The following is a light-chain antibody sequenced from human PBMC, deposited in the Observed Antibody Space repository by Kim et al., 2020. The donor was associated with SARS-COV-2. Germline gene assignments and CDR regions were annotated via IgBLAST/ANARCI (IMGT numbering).Light chain of an antibody. CDR1: NIGSKT. V-gene: IGLV3-21*04. Sequence: SYELTQPPSVSVAPGKTARITGAGNNIGSKTVHWYQQSPGQAPVLVIYYNSDRPSGIPEQFSGSNSGNTATLTISRVEAGDEADYYCQVWDKSSDQVVFGGGTQLTVL. CDR3: QVWDKSSDQVV. CDR2: YNS. J-gene: IGLJ2*01.